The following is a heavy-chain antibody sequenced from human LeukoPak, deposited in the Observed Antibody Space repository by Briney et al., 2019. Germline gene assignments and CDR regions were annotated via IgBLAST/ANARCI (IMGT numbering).Heavy chain of an antibody. CDR3: ARVGAAAGPYYFDY. V-gene: IGHV3-48*01. CDR1: EFTFSSYS. CDR2: ITNSGNSK. Sequence: GGSLRLSCAASEFTFSSYSMNWVRQAPGKGLEWVSYITNSGNSKSYADSVKGRFTISRDNTKNSLYLQMNGLRAEDTAVYYCARVGAAAGPYYFDYWGQGTLVTVSS. J-gene: IGHJ4*02. D-gene: IGHD6-13*01.